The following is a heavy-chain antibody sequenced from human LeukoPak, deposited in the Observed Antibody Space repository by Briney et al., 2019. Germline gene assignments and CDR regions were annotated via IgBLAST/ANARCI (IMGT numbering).Heavy chain of an antibody. D-gene: IGHD6-6*01. CDR3: ARKYSSSSRPFDY. Sequence: SETLSLTCTVSGGSISSYYWSWIRQPPGKGLEWIGCIYYSGSTNYNPSLKSRVTISLDTSKNQFSLKLTSVTAADTAVYYCARKYSSSSRPFDYWGQGTLVTVSS. J-gene: IGHJ4*02. CDR2: IYYSGST. V-gene: IGHV4-59*01. CDR1: GGSISSYY.